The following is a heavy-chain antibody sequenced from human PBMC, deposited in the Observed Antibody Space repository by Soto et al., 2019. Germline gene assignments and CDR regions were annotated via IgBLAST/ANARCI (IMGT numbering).Heavy chain of an antibody. V-gene: IGHV3-15*01. CDR3: TTRGQQLEISRTYYYGMDV. CDR2: IKSKTDGGTT. J-gene: IGHJ6*02. Sequence: GGSLRLSCAASGFTFSNGWMSWVRQAPGKGLEWVARIKSKTDGGTTDYAAPVKGRFTISRDDSKNTLYLQMNSPKAEDTAVYYCTTRGQQLEISRTYYYGMDVWGPGTSVTVFS. D-gene: IGHD1-1*01. CDR1: GFTFSNGW.